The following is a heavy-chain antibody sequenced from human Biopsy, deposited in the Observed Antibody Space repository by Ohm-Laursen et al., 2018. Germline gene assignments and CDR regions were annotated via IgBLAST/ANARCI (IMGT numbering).Heavy chain of an antibody. CDR1: GGTFSNYG. CDR2: NIPILGNR. D-gene: IGHD2/OR15-2a*01. CDR3: ARAKNSTGWPYYYFYGMDV. Sequence: SSVKVSCKAPGGTFSNYGVNWVRQAPGQGLEWLGGNIPILGNRNYAQKFQDRVTVAADTSTSTVNMELRSLRSDDTAVYYCARAKNSTGWPYYYFYGMDVWGPGTTVTVPS. J-gene: IGHJ6*02. V-gene: IGHV1-69*04.